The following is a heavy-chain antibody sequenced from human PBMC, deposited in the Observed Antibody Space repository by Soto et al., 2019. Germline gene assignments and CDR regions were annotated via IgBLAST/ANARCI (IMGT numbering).Heavy chain of an antibody. CDR3: AREGMRGSYYYYGMDV. D-gene: IGHD3-10*01. V-gene: IGHV1-69*13. Sequence: ASVKVSGNASGGTFSSYAISWVLQAPGQGLEWMGGIIPIFGTANYAQKFQGRVTITADESTSTAYMELSSLRSEDTAVYYCAREGMRGSYYYYGMDVWGQGTTVTVSS. J-gene: IGHJ6*02. CDR1: GGTFSSYA. CDR2: IIPIFGTA.